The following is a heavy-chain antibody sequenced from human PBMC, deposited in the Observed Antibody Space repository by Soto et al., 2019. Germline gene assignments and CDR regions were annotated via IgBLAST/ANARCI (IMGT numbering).Heavy chain of an antibody. Sequence: QLQLQESGSGLVKPSQTLSLTCAVSGGSISSGDYSWSWIRQPPGKGLEWIGYIFHSGNTYYNPSLKSRVTISVDNSKNQFSLKVSSVTAADTAVYYCARALAGEHFGYWGQGTLVTVSS. V-gene: IGHV4-30-2*01. CDR1: GGSISSGDYS. CDR3: ARALAGEHFGY. D-gene: IGHD6-19*01. J-gene: IGHJ4*02. CDR2: IFHSGNT.